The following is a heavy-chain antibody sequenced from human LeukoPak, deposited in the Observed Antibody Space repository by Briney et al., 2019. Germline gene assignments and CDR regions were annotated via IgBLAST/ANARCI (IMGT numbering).Heavy chain of an antibody. J-gene: IGHJ4*02. CDR2: IGRKSVVT. CDR3: AKEFDCTCDCYTALDS. D-gene: IGHD2-21*02. Sequence: PGGSLRLSCAASWFIYNLFTLHGVRQAPGKGLEWVSLIGRKSVVTSYADSVRGRFTISRDYRKQSLFLQMHSLRTEDTALYYCAKEFDCTCDCYTALDSWGQGTLVTVS. CDR1: WFIYNLFT. V-gene: IGHV3-43*01.